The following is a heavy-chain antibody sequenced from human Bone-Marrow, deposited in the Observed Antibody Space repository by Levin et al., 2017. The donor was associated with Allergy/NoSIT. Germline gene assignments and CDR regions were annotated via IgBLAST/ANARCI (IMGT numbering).Heavy chain of an antibody. CDR2: IYPGDSDT. Sequence: GESLKILCKNSGYSFTTYWIAWVRQQPGKGLEWMGMIYPGDSDTRYSPSFQGQVTISVDKSTTTAFLQWSSLKTSDTAIYYCARHWRTTSSATFSDVFDFWGQGTVVTVSS. V-gene: IGHV5-51*01. J-gene: IGHJ3*01. D-gene: IGHD5-24*01. CDR3: ARHWRTTSSATFSDVFDF. CDR1: GYSFTTYW.